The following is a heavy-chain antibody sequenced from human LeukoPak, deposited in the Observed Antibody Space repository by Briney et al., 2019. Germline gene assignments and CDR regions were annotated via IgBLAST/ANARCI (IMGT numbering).Heavy chain of an antibody. D-gene: IGHD4-11*01. V-gene: IGHV3-7*01. CDR3: ARGAAVTANNFDF. J-gene: IGHJ4*02. CDR1: GFTFSNYW. CDR2: IKQDESEK. Sequence: GGSLRLSCVVSGFTFSNYWMSWVRQAPGKGLEWVANIKQDESEKYYVDSVKGRFTISRDNAKNSLYLQMNSLRAEDTAVYYCARGAAVTANNFDFWGQGALVTVSS.